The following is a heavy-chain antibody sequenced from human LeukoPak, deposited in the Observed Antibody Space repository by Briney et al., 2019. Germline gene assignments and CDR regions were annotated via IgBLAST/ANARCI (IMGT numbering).Heavy chain of an antibody. CDR3: ARGIFDYYDSSGYGVYFDY. CDR1: GGSISSSSYY. D-gene: IGHD3-22*01. V-gene: IGHV4-39*07. CDR2: IYYSGST. Sequence: SETLSLTCTVSGGSISSSSYYWGWIRQPPGKGLEWIGSIYYSGSTYYNPSLKSRVTISVDTSKNQFSLKLSSVTAADTAVYYCARGIFDYYDSSGYGVYFDYWGQGTLVTVSS. J-gene: IGHJ4*02.